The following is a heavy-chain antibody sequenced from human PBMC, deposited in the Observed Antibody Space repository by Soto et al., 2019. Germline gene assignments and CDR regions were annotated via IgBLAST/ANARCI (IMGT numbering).Heavy chain of an antibody. V-gene: IGHV3-23*01. CDR3: AKDYDFWSGYPYYFDY. CDR2: ISGSGGST. CDR1: GFTFSSYA. J-gene: IGHJ4*02. D-gene: IGHD3-3*01. Sequence: EVQLSESGGGLVQPGGSLRLSCAASGFTFSSYAMSWVRQAPGKGLEWVSAISGSGGSTYYADSVKGRFTISRDNSKNTLYLQMNSLRAEDTAVYYCAKDYDFWSGYPYYFDYWGQGTLVTVSS.